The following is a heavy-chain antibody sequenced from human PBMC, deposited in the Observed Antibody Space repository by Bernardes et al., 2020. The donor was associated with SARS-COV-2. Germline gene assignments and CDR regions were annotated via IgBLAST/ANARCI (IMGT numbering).Heavy chain of an antibody. Sequence: GGSLRLSYAASGFTFSNYALNWVRQAPGKGREWRSYISSSSSTINYAESVKGRFTISRDFAKKSLYLQMNSQRAEDTAVYYCVREDWGLAYYGMDVWGQGTTVTVSS. CDR2: ISSSSSTI. CDR3: VREDWGLAYYGMDV. D-gene: IGHD3-16*01. CDR1: GFTFSNYA. J-gene: IGHJ6*02. V-gene: IGHV3-48*01.